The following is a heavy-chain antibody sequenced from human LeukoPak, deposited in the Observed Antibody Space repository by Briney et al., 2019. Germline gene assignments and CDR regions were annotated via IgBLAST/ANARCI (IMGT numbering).Heavy chain of an antibody. V-gene: IGHV3-64D*06. CDR1: GFTFSSYS. CDR3: VKPAGYSGYDPSHPFDY. Sequence: GGAPRLSFSSSGFTFSSYSIHWGRPAPGEGLEYFLAISSNGGSTYYADSVKGRFTISRDNSKNTLYLQMSSLRAEDTAVYYCVKPAGYSGYDPSHPFDYWGQGTLVTVSS. CDR2: ISSNGGST. D-gene: IGHD5-12*01. J-gene: IGHJ4*02.